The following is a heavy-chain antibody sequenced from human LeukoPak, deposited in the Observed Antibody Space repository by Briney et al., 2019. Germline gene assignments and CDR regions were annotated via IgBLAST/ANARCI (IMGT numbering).Heavy chain of an antibody. CDR1: GGSFSGYY. J-gene: IGHJ5*02. Sequence: SETLSLTCAVYGGSFSGYYWSWIRQPPGKGLEWIGEINHSGSTNYNPSLKSRVTISVDTSKNQFSLKLSSVTAADTAVYYCARGYSYGHNWFDPWGQGTLVTVSS. CDR2: INHSGST. D-gene: IGHD5-18*01. CDR3: ARGYSYGHNWFDP. V-gene: IGHV4-34*01.